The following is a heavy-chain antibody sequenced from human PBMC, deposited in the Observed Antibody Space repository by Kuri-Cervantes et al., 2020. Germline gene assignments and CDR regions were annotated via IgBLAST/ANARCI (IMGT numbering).Heavy chain of an antibody. CDR3: ARGGWLLPQRRGHYMDV. CDR1: GESIISYY. CDR2: IYYTGST. Sequence: SETLSLTCTVSGESIISYYWSWIRQPPGKGLEWIGYIYYTGSTNYNPSLKSRVTISVDTSKNQFSLKLSSVTAADTAVYYCARGGWLLPQRRGHYMDVWGKGTTVTVSS. D-gene: IGHD3-22*01. V-gene: IGHV4-59*01. J-gene: IGHJ6*03.